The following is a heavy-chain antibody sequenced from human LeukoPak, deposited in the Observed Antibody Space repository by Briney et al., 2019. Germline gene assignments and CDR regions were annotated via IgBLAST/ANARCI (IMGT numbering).Heavy chain of an antibody. CDR3: AKGLTYYYYNMDV. CDR2: ISGNGGST. CDR1: GLTFSNYA. D-gene: IGHD3-9*01. Sequence: GGSLRLSCAASGLTFSNYAMSWVRQAPGKGLDWVLAISGNGGSTYYVDSVKGRFTISRDNSKNTLYLQMNSLRAEDTAVYYCAKGLTYYYYNMDVWGQGTTVTVSS. V-gene: IGHV3-23*01. J-gene: IGHJ6*02.